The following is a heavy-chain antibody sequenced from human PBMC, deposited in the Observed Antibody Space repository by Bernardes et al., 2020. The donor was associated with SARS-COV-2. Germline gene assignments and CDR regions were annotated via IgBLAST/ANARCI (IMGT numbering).Heavy chain of an antibody. CDR1: GGSISSGGYY. J-gene: IGHJ4*02. D-gene: IGHD2-21*02. CDR2: IYYSGST. CDR3: ARASSHLASWGVVVTGSFDY. Sequence: SETLSLTCTVSGGSISSGGYYWSWIRQHPGKGLEWIGYIYYSGSTYYNPSLKSRVTISVDTSKNQFSLKLSSVTAADTAVYYCARASSHLASWGVVVTGSFDYWGQGTLVTVSS. V-gene: IGHV4-31*03.